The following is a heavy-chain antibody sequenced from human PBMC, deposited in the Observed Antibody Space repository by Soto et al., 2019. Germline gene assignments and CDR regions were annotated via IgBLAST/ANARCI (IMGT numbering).Heavy chain of an antibody. D-gene: IGHD6-6*01. CDR1: GFTFSSYS. CDR2: ISSSSSYI. V-gene: IGHV3-21*01. J-gene: IGHJ5*02. CDR3: ARDFPELNEYSSSSTWFDP. Sequence: PGGSLRLSCAASGFTFSSYSMKWVRQAPGKGREWVSTISSSSSYIYYADSVKGRFTISRDNAKNSLYLQMNSLRAEDTAVYYCARDFPELNEYSSSSTWFDPWGQGTLVTVSS.